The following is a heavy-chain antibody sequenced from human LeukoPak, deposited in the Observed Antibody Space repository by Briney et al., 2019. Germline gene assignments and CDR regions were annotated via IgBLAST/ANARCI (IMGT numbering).Heavy chain of an antibody. Sequence: PGGSLRLSCAASGFTFSSYSMNWVRQAPGKGLEWVSSISSSTSYIYYADSVKGRFTISRNNAKNSLYLQMNSLRAEDTAVYYCARDSVGGGLDYWGQGTLVTVSS. CDR2: ISSSTSYI. CDR3: ARDSVGGGLDY. V-gene: IGHV3-21*01. J-gene: IGHJ4*02. CDR1: GFTFSSYS. D-gene: IGHD1-26*01.